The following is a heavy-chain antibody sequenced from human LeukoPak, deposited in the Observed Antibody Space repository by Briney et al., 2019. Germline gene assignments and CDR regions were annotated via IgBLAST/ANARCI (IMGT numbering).Heavy chain of an antibody. CDR1: GGSISSSSYY. CDR3: ARGSGSYYLIYFDY. Sequence: PSETLSLTCTVSGGSISSSSYYWGWIRQPPGKGLEWIGSIYYSGSTYYNPSLKSRVTISVDTSKNQFSLKLSSVTAADTAVYYCARGSGSYYLIYFDYWGQGTLVTVSS. V-gene: IGHV4-39*07. J-gene: IGHJ4*02. D-gene: IGHD1-26*01. CDR2: IYYSGST.